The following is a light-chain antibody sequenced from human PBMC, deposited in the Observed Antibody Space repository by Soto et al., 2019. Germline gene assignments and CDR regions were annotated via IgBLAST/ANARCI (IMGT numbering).Light chain of an antibody. Sequence: EIVMTQSPATLSVSPGETATLSCRASQSVSYNLAWYQQKPGQGPRLLIYGAFTRATGIPARFSGSGYGTEFTLTISSLQSEDVAVFFCQQYKHWPPLTFGGGTKVEIK. CDR3: QQYKHWPPLT. CDR2: GAF. CDR1: QSVSYN. J-gene: IGKJ4*01. V-gene: IGKV3-15*01.